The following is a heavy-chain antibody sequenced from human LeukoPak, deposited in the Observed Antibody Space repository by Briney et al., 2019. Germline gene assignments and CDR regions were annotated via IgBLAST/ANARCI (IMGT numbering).Heavy chain of an antibody. Sequence: GGSMRLSCAASGFTFSRYAMSWVRQAPGKGLEWVSAISGSGGSTYYADSVKGRFTISRDNSKNTLYLQMNSLRAEDTAVYYCAKDSYSSPRGFDYWGQGTLVTVSS. CDR2: ISGSGGST. J-gene: IGHJ4*02. CDR1: GFTFSRYA. V-gene: IGHV3-23*01. CDR3: AKDSYSSPRGFDY. D-gene: IGHD3-22*01.